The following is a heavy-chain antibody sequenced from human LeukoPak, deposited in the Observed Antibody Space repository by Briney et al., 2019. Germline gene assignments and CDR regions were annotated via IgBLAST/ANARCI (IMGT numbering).Heavy chain of an antibody. V-gene: IGHV4-34*01. J-gene: IGHJ4*02. D-gene: IGHD1-26*01. CDR2: INQYGST. CDR3: ARGKWSGSYLVY. CDR1: GGSFSGYY. Sequence: SETLSLTCGVYGGSFSGYYWNWIRQSPGKGLEWIGEINQYGSTSYHPSLKSRVTISVDTSKNQFSLKLSSVTAADTAVYYCARGKWSGSYLVYWGQGTLVTVSS.